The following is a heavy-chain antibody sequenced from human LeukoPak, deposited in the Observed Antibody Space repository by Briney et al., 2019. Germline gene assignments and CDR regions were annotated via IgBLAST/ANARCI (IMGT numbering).Heavy chain of an antibody. CDR1: GGTFSSYA. J-gene: IGHJ4*02. CDR3: TRESRYCSSTSCYYIDY. D-gene: IGHD2-2*01. CDR2: IIPILGIA. Sequence: SVKVSCKASGGTFSSYAISWVRQAPGQGLEWMGRIIPILGIANYAQKFQGRVTTTADKSTSTAYMELSSLRSEDTAVYYCTRESRYCSSTSCYYIDYWGQGTLVTVSS. V-gene: IGHV1-69*04.